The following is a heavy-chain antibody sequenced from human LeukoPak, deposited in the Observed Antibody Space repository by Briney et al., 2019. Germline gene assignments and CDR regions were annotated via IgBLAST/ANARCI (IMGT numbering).Heavy chain of an antibody. CDR1: GFTFGDYA. V-gene: IGHV3-49*04. CDR2: IRSKAYGGTT. J-gene: IGHJ4*02. CDR3: TRDTSGYDFVDFDY. D-gene: IGHD5-12*01. Sequence: PGGSLRLSCTASGFTFGDYAMSWVRQAPGKGLELVGFIRSKAYGGTTEYAASVKGRFTISRDDSKSIAYLQMNSLKTEDTAVYYCTRDTSGYDFVDFDYWGQGTLVTVSS.